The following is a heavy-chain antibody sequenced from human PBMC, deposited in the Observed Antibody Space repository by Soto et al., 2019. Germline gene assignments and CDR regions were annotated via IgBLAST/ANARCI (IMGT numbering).Heavy chain of an antibody. CDR3: ATIAVAALYGMDV. Sequence: PSETLSLTCTVSGGSISSSSYYWGWIRQPPGKGLEWIGSIYYSGSTYYNPSLKSRVTISVDTSKNQFSLKLGSVTAADTAVYYCATIAVAALYGMDVWGQGTTVTVSS. D-gene: IGHD6-19*01. CDR2: IYYSGST. V-gene: IGHV4-39*01. CDR1: GGSISSSSYY. J-gene: IGHJ6*02.